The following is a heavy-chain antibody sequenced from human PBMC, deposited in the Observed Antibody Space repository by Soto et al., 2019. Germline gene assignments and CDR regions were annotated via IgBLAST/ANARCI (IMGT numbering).Heavy chain of an antibody. CDR2: IYYSGST. Sequence: SETLSLTCTVSGGSISSSSYYWGWIRQPPGKGLEWIGSIYYSGSTYYNPSLKSRVTISVDTSKNQFSLKLSSVTAADTAVYYCASPPRDYDILTGYRRYYYYYMDVRGKGTTVTVSS. CDR3: ASPPRDYDILTGYRRYYYYYMDV. CDR1: GGSISSSSYY. J-gene: IGHJ6*03. D-gene: IGHD3-9*01. V-gene: IGHV4-39*01.